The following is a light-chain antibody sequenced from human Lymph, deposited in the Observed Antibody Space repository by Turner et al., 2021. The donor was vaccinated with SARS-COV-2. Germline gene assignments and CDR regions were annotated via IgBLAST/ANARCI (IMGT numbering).Light chain of an antibody. CDR2: EDS. CDR1: ALPKKY. Sequence: SYELTQPPSVSVSPGQTARITCSGAALPKKYAYWYQQKSGQAPVLVIYEDSKRPSGIPERFSCSSSGTMATLTISGAQVEDEADYYCYSTDSSGRGVFGGGTKLTVL. V-gene: IGLV3-10*01. J-gene: IGLJ2*01. CDR3: YSTDSSGRGV.